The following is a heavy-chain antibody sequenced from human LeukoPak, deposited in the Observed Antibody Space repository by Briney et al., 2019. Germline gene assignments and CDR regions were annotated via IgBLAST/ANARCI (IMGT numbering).Heavy chain of an antibody. CDR2: IDPSDSYT. J-gene: IGHJ4*02. V-gene: IGHV5-10-1*01. Sequence: GESLRISCKGSGYSFTSYWISWVRQMPGKGLEWMGRIDPSDSYTNYSPSFQGHVTISADKSISTAYLQWSSLKASDTAMYYCASTHGDRLDYYGSGSYKDYSGQGTLVTVSS. CDR3: ASTHGDRLDYYGSGSYKDY. CDR1: GYSFTSYW. D-gene: IGHD3-10*01.